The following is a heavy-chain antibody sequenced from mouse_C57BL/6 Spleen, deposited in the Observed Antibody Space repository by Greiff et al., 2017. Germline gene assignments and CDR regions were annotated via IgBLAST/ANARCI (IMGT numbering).Heavy chain of an antibody. V-gene: IGHV2-2*01. Sequence: QVHVKQSGPGLVQPSQSLSITCTVSGFSLTSYGVHWVRQSPGKGLEWLGVIWSGGSTDYNAAFISRLSISEDNYKSQVFFKMNSLQADDTAIYYCARNNGGCFAYWGQGTLVTVSA. J-gene: IGHJ3*01. CDR2: IWSGGST. CDR1: GFSLTSYG. CDR3: ARNNGGCFAY.